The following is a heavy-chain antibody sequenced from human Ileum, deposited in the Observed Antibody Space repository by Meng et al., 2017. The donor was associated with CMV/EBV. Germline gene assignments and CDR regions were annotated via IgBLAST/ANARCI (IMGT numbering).Heavy chain of an antibody. CDR3: ARAAARGVPVDY. Sequence: QVQLQESGPRLVKPSATLSLTCTVSGASISNYYWTWIRQSAVKGLEFIGRVHFTGGIDYNPSLMSRVTMSVDTSRNQLSLNVKSVTAADTAVYYCARAAARGVPVDYWGQGILVTVSS. J-gene: IGHJ4*02. CDR1: GASISNYY. CDR2: VHFTGGI. V-gene: IGHV4-4*07. D-gene: IGHD3-10*01.